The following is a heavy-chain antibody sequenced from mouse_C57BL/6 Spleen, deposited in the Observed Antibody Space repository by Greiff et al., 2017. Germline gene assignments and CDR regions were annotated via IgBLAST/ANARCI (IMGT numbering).Heavy chain of an antibody. V-gene: IGHV1-64*01. J-gene: IGHJ4*01. D-gene: IGHD2-12*01. CDR2: IYPNSGST. CDR1: GYAFTSYW. Sequence: QVHVKQPGAELVKPGASVKLSCKASGYAFTSYWMHWVKQRPGQGLEWIGMIYPNSGSTNYNEKFKSKATLTVDKSSSTAYMQLSSLTSEDSAVYYCARSNYRKDAMDYWGQGTSVTVSS. CDR3: ARSNYRKDAMDY.